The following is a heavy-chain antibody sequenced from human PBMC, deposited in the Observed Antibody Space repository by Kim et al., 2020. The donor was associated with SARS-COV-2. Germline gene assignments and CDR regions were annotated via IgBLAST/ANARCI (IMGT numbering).Heavy chain of an antibody. Sequence: GGSLRLSCAASGFTFSSYAMHWVRQAPGKGLEWVAVISYDGSNKYYADSVKGRFTISRDNSKNTLYLQMNSLRAEDTAVYYCARGSGTAMASGGLLDWG. D-gene: IGHD5-18*01. CDR2: ISYDGSNK. CDR3: ARGSGTAMASGGLLD. J-gene: IGHJ1*01. CDR1: GFTFSSYA. V-gene: IGHV3-30*04.